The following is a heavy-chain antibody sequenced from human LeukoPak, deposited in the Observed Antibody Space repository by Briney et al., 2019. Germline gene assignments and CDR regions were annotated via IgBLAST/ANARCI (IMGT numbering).Heavy chain of an antibody. Sequence: SQTLSLTCAISGDSVSSNSAAWNWIRQSPSRGLEWLGRTYYRSKWYNDYAVFVKSRITINPDTSKSQFSLQLNSVTPEDTAVYYCATVPRTSIYSGYDYYYYGMDVWGQGTTVTVSS. CDR3: ATVPRTSIYSGYDYYYYGMDV. CDR1: GDSVSSNSAA. V-gene: IGHV6-1*01. J-gene: IGHJ6*02. CDR2: TYYRSKWYN. D-gene: IGHD5-12*01.